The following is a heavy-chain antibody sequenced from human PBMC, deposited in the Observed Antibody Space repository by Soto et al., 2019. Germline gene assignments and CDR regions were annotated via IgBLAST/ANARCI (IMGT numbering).Heavy chain of an antibody. D-gene: IGHD2-2*01. J-gene: IGHJ3*02. CDR3: AHMGDIVLVPAAWGEWLRPYDAFDI. V-gene: IGHV2-5*02. CDR2: IYWDDDK. CDR1: GFSLSTSGVG. Sequence: QITLKESGPTLVKPTQTLTLTCTFSGFSLSTSGVGVGWIRQPPGKALEWLALIYWDDDKRYSPSLKSRLTITKDTSKNQVVLTMTNMDPVDTATYYCAHMGDIVLVPAAWGEWLRPYDAFDIWGQGTMVTVSS.